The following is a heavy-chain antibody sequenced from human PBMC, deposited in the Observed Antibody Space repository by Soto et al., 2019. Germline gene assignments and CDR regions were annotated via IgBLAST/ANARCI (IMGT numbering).Heavy chain of an antibody. J-gene: IGHJ4*02. CDR1: GFTFSSYG. V-gene: IGHV3-64*01. D-gene: IGHD3-22*01. CDR2: ISSNGDST. Sequence: PGGSLRLSCAASGFTFSSYGMHWVRQAPGKGLEYVSAISSNGDSTYYANSVKDRFSISRDNSRNTLYLQMGSLRAEDMAVYYCARTIGYYDSSGYLDYWGQGT. CDR3: ARTIGYYDSSGYLDY.